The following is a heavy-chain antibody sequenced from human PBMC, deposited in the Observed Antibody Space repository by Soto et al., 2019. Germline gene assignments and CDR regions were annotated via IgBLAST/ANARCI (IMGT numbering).Heavy chain of an antibody. CDR3: TTDPLQTQDDAFDI. CDR1: GFTFSNAW. CDR2: IKSKTDGGTT. V-gene: IGHV3-15*01. J-gene: IGHJ3*02. Sequence: PGGSLRLSCAASGFTFSNAWMSWVRQAPGKGLEWVGRIKSKTDGGTTDYAAPVKGRFTISRDDSKNTLYLQMNSLKNEDTAVYYCTTDPLQTQDDAFDIWGQGTMVTVSS.